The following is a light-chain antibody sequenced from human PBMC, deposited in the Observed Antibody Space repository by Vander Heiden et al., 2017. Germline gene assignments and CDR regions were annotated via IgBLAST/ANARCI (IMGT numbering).Light chain of an antibody. J-gene: IGKJ3*01. CDR1: ESLVHRNGNTY. CDR3: MQTTQFPGT. V-gene: IGKV2-24*01. CDR2: QIS. Sequence: IVMTQTSLSSPVTLGQPASVSCRSSESLVHRNGNTYLSWLHQRPGQPPRLLIYQISNRISGVLDRFSGSGAGTDFTLKISRVEAEDVGIYYCMQTTQFPGTFGPGTKVDIK.